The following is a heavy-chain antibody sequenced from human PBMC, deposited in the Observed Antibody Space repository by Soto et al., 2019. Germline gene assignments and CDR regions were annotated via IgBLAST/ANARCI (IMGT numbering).Heavy chain of an antibody. CDR3: ARIRTSRGYFDY. J-gene: IGHJ4*02. CDR1: GFSLSNARMG. V-gene: IGHV2-26*01. CDR2: IFSNDEK. Sequence: QGTLKESGPVLVKPTETLTLTCTVSGFSLSNARMGVSWIRQPPGKALEWLAHIFSNDEKSYSTSLKSRLTTPNDTSKSQLVLTMTNMDPVDTATYYCARIRTSRGYFDYWGQGTLVTVSS. D-gene: IGHD3-10*01.